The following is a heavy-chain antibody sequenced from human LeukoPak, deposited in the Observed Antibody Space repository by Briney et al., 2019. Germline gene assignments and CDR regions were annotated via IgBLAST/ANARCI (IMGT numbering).Heavy chain of an antibody. D-gene: IGHD1-26*01. CDR3: ARGDVGATTSYYYFYMDV. CDR2: INHSGST. V-gene: IGHV4-34*01. Sequence: PETLSLTCAVYGGPFSAYYWSWIRQPPGKGLEWIGEINHSGSTNYNPSLKSRVTMSVDTSKNQFSLKLSSVTAADTAVYFCARGDVGATTSYYYFYMDVWAKGTTVTVSS. J-gene: IGHJ6*03. CDR1: GGPFSAYY.